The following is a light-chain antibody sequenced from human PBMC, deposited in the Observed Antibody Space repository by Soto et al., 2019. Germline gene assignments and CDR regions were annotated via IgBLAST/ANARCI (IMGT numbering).Light chain of an antibody. V-gene: IGLV2-23*01. CDR1: SSDVGGYDL. CDR2: EGS. J-gene: IGLJ3*02. CDR3: GAYVSSNTLL. Sequence: QPVLTQPASVSGSPGQSITLSCTGTSSDVGGYDLVSWYQQHPGKAPKLIIYEGSKRPSGISNRFSGSKSGNTASLILSGRQGDDEGDYYCGAYVSSNTLLFGGGTKRTVL.